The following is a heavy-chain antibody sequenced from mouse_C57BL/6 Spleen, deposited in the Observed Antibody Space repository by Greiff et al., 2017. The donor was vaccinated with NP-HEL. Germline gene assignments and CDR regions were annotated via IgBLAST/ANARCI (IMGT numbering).Heavy chain of an antibody. CDR1: GYTFTSYW. V-gene: IGHV1-55*01. Sequence: VKLMESGAELVKPGASVKMSCKASGYTFTSYWITWVKQRPGQGLEWIGDIYPGSGSTNYNEKFKSKATLTVATSSSTAYMQLSSLTDEDSAVYYGARGKGLYYAMDYWGQGTSVTVSS. J-gene: IGHJ4*01. CDR3: ARGKGLYYAMDY. CDR2: IYPGSGST.